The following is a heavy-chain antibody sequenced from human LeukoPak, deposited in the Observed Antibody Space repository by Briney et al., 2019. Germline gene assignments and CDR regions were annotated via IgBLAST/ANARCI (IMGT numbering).Heavy chain of an antibody. CDR2: IYYSGST. CDR3: ARDGYNVPYYYMDV. V-gene: IGHV4-59*01. CDR1: GGSISSYC. Sequence: SETLSLTCTVSGGSISSYCWSWIRQPPGKGLEWIGYIYYSGSTNYNPSLKSRVTISVDTSKNQFSLKLSAVTAADTAVYYCARDGYNVPYYYMDVWGKGTTVTISS. J-gene: IGHJ6*03. D-gene: IGHD5-24*01.